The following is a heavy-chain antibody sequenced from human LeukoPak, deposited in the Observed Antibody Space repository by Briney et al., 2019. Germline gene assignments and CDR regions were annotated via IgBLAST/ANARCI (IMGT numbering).Heavy chain of an antibody. J-gene: IGHJ4*02. CDR3: TRGRSGGLDF. D-gene: IGHD3-10*01. CDR1: GFTFSSYE. V-gene: IGHV3-48*03. CDR2: ISSSGSTI. Sequence: GGSLRLSCAASGFTFSSYEMNWVRQAPGKGLEWVSYISSSGSTIYYADSVKGRFTISRDNAKNTLYLQMNSLRAEDTAVYYCTRGRSGGLDFWGQGTLVTVSS.